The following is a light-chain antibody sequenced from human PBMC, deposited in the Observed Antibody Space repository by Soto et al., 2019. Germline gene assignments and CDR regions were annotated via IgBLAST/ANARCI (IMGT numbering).Light chain of an antibody. CDR3: SSYAGSSNSVV. V-gene: IGLV2-23*01. Sequence: QSALTQPASVSGSPGQSITMSCTGTSNDVGGYNLVSWYQQYPGKAPKLMIYEGTKRPSGVSNRFSGSKSGNTASLTISGLQAEDEADYYCSSYAGSSNSVVFGGGTKLTVL. J-gene: IGLJ2*01. CDR2: EGT. CDR1: SNDVGGYNL.